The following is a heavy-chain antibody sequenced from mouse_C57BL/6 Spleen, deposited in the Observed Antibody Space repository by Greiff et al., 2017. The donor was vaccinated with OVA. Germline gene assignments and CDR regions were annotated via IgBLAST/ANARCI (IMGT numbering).Heavy chain of an antibody. D-gene: IGHD2-2*01. CDR1: GYAFSSYW. CDR3: ARGGGYDEGTWFAY. Sequence: QVQLKQSGAELVKPGASVKISCKASGYAFSSYWMNWVKQRPGKGLEWIGQIYPGDGDTNYNGKFKGKATLTADKSSSTAYMQLRSLTSEDSAVYFCARGGGYDEGTWFAYWGQGTLVTVSA. J-gene: IGHJ3*01. V-gene: IGHV1-80*01. CDR2: IYPGDGDT.